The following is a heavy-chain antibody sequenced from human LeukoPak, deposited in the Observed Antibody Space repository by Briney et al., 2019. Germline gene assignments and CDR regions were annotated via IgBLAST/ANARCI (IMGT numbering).Heavy chain of an antibody. J-gene: IGHJ4*02. V-gene: IGHV4-59*08. CDR1: GGSISSYY. CDR3: ARSTSSGWSNYFDY. Sequence: SETLSLTCTVSGGSISSYYWSWIRQPPGKGLEWIGYIYYSGSTYYNPSLKSRVTISVDTSKNQFSLKLSSVTAADTAVYYCARSTSSGWSNYFDYWGQGTLVTVSS. CDR2: IYYSGST. D-gene: IGHD6-19*01.